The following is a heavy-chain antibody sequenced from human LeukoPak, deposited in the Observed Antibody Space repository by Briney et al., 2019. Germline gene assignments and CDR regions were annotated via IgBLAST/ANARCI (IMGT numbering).Heavy chain of an antibody. CDR3: AREGSRDFWSGPVYYFDY. Sequence: PGGSLRLSCAASGFTFSSYAMSWVRQAPGKGLEWVSDINGSGGSTYYADSVKGRFTISRDNSKNTLYLQMNSLRAEDTAVYYCAREGSRDFWSGPVYYFDYWGQGTLVTVSS. J-gene: IGHJ4*02. V-gene: IGHV3-23*01. D-gene: IGHD3-3*01. CDR2: INGSGGST. CDR1: GFTFSSYA.